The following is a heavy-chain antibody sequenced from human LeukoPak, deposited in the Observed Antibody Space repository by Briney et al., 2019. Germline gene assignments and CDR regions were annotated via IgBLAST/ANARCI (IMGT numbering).Heavy chain of an antibody. Sequence: PGGSLRLSCAASGFTFSSYSMNWVRQAPGKGLEWVSSISSSSSYIYYADSVKGRFTISRDNAKNTLYLQMNSLRVEDTGVYYCAKVRSGSYSDFDFWGQGTLVSVSS. D-gene: IGHD1-26*01. V-gene: IGHV3-21*01. CDR1: GFTFSSYS. J-gene: IGHJ4*02. CDR3: AKVRSGSYSDFDF. CDR2: ISSSSSYI.